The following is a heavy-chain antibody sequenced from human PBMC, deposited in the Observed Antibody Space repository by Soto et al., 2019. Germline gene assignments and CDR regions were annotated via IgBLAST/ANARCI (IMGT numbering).Heavy chain of an antibody. Sequence: GGSLRLSCAASGFTFSDYYMTWIRQAPGKGLEWVSYISSSSSYTNYADSVKGRFTISGDNAKNSLYLQMNSLRAEDTAVYYCARVGYSYGYALDYWGQGTLVTVSS. CDR2: ISSSSSYT. CDR1: GFTFSDYY. V-gene: IGHV3-11*06. J-gene: IGHJ4*02. D-gene: IGHD5-18*01. CDR3: ARVGYSYGYALDY.